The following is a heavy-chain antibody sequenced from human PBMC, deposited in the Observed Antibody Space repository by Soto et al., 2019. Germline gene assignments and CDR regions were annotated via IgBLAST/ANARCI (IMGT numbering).Heavy chain of an antibody. V-gene: IGHV3-21*01. CDR3: ARARREDIVVVPAAKGGGAFDI. Sequence: GGSLRLSCAASGFTFSSYSMNWVRQAPGKGLEWVSSISSSSSYIYYADSVKGRFTISRDNAKNSLYLQMNSLRAEDTAVYYCARARREDIVVVPAAKGGGAFDIWGQGTMVTVSS. CDR1: GFTFSSYS. D-gene: IGHD2-2*01. CDR2: ISSSSSYI. J-gene: IGHJ3*02.